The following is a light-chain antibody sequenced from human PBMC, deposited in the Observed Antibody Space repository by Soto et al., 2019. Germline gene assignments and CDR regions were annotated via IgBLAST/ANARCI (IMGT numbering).Light chain of an antibody. Sequence: QSVLTQPPSASGTPGQRVTISCSGSNSNIGSNTLNWYQQLPGTAPKLLIYSNNQRPSGVPDRFSGSKSGTSASLAISGLQSEDEADYYCAAWDDSLHGVVFGGGTKLPS. J-gene: IGLJ2*01. V-gene: IGLV1-44*01. CDR2: SNN. CDR1: NSNIGSNT. CDR3: AAWDDSLHGVV.